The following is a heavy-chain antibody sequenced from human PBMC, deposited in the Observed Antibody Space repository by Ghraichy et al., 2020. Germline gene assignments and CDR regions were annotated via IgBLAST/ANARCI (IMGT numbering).Heavy chain of an antibody. CDR2: IKSKTDGGTT. D-gene: IGHD2-2*01. CDR1: GFTFSNAW. Sequence: GSLNISCAASGFTFSNAWMSWVRQAPGKGLEWVGRIKSKTDGGTTDYAATVKGRFTISRDDSKNTLYLQMNSLKTEDTAVYYCTTRRDCSSTSCYVYYYYGMDVWGQGTTVTVSS. CDR3: TTRRDCSSTSCYVYYYYGMDV. V-gene: IGHV3-15*01. J-gene: IGHJ6*02.